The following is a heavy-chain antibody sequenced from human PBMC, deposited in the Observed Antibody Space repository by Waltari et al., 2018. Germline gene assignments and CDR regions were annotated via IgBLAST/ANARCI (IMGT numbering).Heavy chain of an antibody. J-gene: IGHJ4*02. V-gene: IGHV3-72*01. D-gene: IGHD2-8*01. CDR3: ASGRTYGQTGDY. CDR1: GFTFSDHY. CDR2: TRNKANSYST. Sequence: EVQLVESGGGLVQPGGSLRLSCAASGFTFSDHYMDWVRQAPGKGPEWVGRTRNKANSYSTEYAASVKGRFTISRDESKNSVFLEMNSLKTEDTAVYYCASGRTYGQTGDYWGQGTLVTVSS.